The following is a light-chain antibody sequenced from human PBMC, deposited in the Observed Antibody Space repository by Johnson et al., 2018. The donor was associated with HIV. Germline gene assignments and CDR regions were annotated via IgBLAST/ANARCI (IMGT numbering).Light chain of an antibody. CDR2: DNN. CDR1: SSNVGSSF. CDR3: GTWDSSLTASV. V-gene: IGLV1-51*01. Sequence: QSVLTQPPSVSAAPGQTVTISCSGSSSNVGSSFVSWYRQVPGTAPKLLIYDNNKRPSGIPDRFSGSKSGTSATLGITGLQTGDEADYYCGTWDSSLTASVFGTGTKVTVL. J-gene: IGLJ1*01.